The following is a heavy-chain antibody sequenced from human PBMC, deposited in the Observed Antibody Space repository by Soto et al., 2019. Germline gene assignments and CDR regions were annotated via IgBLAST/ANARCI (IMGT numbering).Heavy chain of an antibody. CDR1: GGTFSSYA. D-gene: IGHD2-15*01. Sequence: ASVKVSCKASGGTFSSYAISWVRQAPGQGLEWMGGIIPICGTANYAQKFQGRVTITADESTSTAYMELSSLRSEDTAVYYCAWSGGSTKGRIMDFWGQGPTVTASS. CDR2: IIPICGTA. V-gene: IGHV1-69*13. CDR3: AWSGGSTKGRIMDF. J-gene: IGHJ6*01.